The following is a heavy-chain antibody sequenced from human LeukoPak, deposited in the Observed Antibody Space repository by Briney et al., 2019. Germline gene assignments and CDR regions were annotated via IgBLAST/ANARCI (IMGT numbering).Heavy chain of an antibody. V-gene: IGHV3-66*02. CDR1: GITLSNYG. D-gene: IGHD3-10*01. J-gene: IGHJ6*03. CDR3: ARVSGSYGSGSYFPYYYYMDV. CDR2: IYSGGST. Sequence: PGGSLRLSCVVSGITLSNYGMNWVRQAPGKGLEWVSVIYSGGSTYYADSVKGRFTISRDNSKNTLYLQMNSLRAEDTAVYYCARVSGSYGSGSYFPYYYYMDVWGKGTTVTVSS.